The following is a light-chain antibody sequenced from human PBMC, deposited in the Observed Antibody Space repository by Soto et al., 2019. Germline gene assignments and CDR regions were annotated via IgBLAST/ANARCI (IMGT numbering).Light chain of an antibody. J-gene: IGKJ4*01. V-gene: IGKV1-5*03. CDR2: KAS. CDR1: QTIRTW. CDR3: QHYDNYPPT. Sequence: DIQMTQSPSTLSASVGDRVTITCRASQTIRTWLAWYQQKPGKAPNLLIYKASSLQSGVPLRFSGSGSGTDFTLTISSLQPDDFATYYCQHYDNYPPTFGGGTKVEIK.